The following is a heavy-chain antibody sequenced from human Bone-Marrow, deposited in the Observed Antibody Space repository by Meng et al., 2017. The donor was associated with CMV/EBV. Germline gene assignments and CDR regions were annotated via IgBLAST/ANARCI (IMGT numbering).Heavy chain of an antibody. Sequence: SVKVSCKASGGTFSSYAISWVRQAPGQGLEWMGGIIPILGIANYAQKFQGRVTITADKSTSTAYMELSSLRSEDTAVYYCARHHRTGRPGCSSTSCYPYWFDPWGQGTLDTVSS. D-gene: IGHD2-2*01. CDR1: GGTFSSYA. CDR3: ARHHRTGRPGCSSTSCYPYWFDP. V-gene: IGHV1-69*10. CDR2: IIPILGIA. J-gene: IGHJ5*02.